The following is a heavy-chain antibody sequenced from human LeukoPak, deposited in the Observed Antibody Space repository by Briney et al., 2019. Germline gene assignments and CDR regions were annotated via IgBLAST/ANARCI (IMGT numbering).Heavy chain of an antibody. V-gene: IGHV1-69*04. CDR2: IIPILGIA. Sequence: SVKVSCKASGGTFSSYAISWVRQAPGQGLEWMGRIIPILGIANYAQKFQGRVTITADKSTSTAYMELSSLRSEDTAVYYCAKGPNYYYMDVWGKGTTVTVSS. CDR3: AKGPNYYYMDV. J-gene: IGHJ6*03. CDR1: GGTFSSYA.